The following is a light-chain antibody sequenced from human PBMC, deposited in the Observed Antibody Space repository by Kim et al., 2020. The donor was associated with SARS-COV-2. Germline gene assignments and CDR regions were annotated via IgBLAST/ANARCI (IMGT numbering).Light chain of an antibody. CDR1: SSDVGGYNY. J-gene: IGLJ1*01. Sequence: QSALTQPASVSGSPRQPITISCTGTSSDVGGYNYVSWYQQHPGKAPKLMIYDVSNRPSGVSNRFSGSKSVNTASLTISGLQAEDEADYYCSSYTSTTTFVFGTGTKVTVL. V-gene: IGLV2-14*03. CDR3: SSYTSTTTFV. CDR2: DVS.